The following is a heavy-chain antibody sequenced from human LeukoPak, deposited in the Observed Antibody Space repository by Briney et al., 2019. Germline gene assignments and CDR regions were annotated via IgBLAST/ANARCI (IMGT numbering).Heavy chain of an antibody. J-gene: IGHJ6*03. CDR3: ARAGSGDTSSSLGNYSYYMDV. Sequence: GASVKVSCKASGGTFSSYAISWVRQAPGQGLEWMGGIIPIFGGANYAQKFQGRVTITTDESTSTAYMELSSVRSEDTAVYYCARAGSGDTSSSLGNYSYYMDVWGKGTTVTASS. CDR1: GGTFSSYA. V-gene: IGHV1-69*05. CDR2: IIPIFGGA. D-gene: IGHD6-6*01.